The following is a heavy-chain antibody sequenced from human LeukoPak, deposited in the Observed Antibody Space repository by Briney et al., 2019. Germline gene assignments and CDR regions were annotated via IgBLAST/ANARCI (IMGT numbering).Heavy chain of an antibody. Sequence: GGSLRLSCAASGFTFSSFAMTWVRQAPGKGLEWVSGFDGNGPNTYYADSVKGRWTISRDNSKNTLYLQMNSLRAEDTAVYYCAKCGADSSGYYSRYWGQGTLVTVSS. D-gene: IGHD3-22*01. CDR1: GFTFSSFA. V-gene: IGHV3-23*01. J-gene: IGHJ4*02. CDR3: AKCGADSSGYYSRY. CDR2: FDGNGPNT.